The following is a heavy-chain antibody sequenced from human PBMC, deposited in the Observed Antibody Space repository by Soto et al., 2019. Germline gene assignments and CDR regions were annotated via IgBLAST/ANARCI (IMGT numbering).Heavy chain of an antibody. CDR3: AKVPWILPYYCGMDV. V-gene: IGHV1-69*01. CDR2: IIPIFGTA. CDR1: GGTFSSYA. J-gene: IGHJ6*02. D-gene: IGHD5-18*01. Sequence: QVQLVQSGAEVKKPGSSVKVSCKASGGTFSSYAINWVRQAPGQGLEWMGGIIPIFGTANYAQKFQGRVTITADESTSTAYMELSSMRSEDTAVYYCAKVPWILPYYCGMDVWGQGTTVTVSS.